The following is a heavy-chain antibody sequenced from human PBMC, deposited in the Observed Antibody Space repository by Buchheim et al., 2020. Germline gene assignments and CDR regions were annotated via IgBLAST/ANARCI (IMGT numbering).Heavy chain of an antibody. J-gene: IGHJ4*02. CDR3: AKKTGTDR. D-gene: IGHD1-7*01. CDR2: ISDSGGTT. V-gene: IGHV3-23*01. Sequence: EVQLLESGGGLVQPGGSLRLSCAASGFTFSDYYMSWVRQAPGKGLEWVSGISDSGGTTFYADSVKGRFTNSRDNFKDTLFLQMNSLRAEDTAVYYCAKKTGTDRWGQGTL. CDR1: GFTFSDYY.